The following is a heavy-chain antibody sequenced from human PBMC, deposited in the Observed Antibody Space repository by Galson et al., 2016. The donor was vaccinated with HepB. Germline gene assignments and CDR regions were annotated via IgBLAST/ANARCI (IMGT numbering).Heavy chain of an antibody. Sequence: SLRLSCAASGFTFSAYWMTWVRQAPGKGLEWVANIKQDGTEKYYVDSVKGRFTISRDNSRHTVYLQMNSLRVEDTAVYYCVRDFRSSGTFGCWGQGILVTVSS. J-gene: IGHJ4*02. CDR2: IKQDGTEK. D-gene: IGHD3-22*01. V-gene: IGHV3-7*01. CDR3: VRDFRSSGTFGC. CDR1: GFTFSAYW.